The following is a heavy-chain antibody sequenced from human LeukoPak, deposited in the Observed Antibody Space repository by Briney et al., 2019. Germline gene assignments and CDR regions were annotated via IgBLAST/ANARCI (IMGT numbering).Heavy chain of an antibody. V-gene: IGHV3-33*06. CDR1: GFTFRTFA. Sequence: PGGSLRLSCAASGFTFRTFAMDWVRQAPGKGLEGVAAIWFDGTEGPYKNYADSVRGRFLISRDDSKNTLFLQMNNLRAEDTAVYYCAKEAGSGWRYFDNWGQGTLVTVSS. J-gene: IGHJ4*02. D-gene: IGHD6-19*01. CDR3: AKEAGSGWRYFDN. CDR2: IWFDGTEGPYK.